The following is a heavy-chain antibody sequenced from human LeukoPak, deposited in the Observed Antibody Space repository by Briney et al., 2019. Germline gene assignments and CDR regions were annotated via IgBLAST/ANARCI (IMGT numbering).Heavy chain of an antibody. J-gene: IGHJ4*02. D-gene: IGHD2-21*01. V-gene: IGHV3-66*01. CDR1: GFTVNSNY. CDR2: IYSGGST. CDR3: ARGYSSDN. Sequence: GGSLRLSCAASGFTVNSNYMSWVRQAPGKGLEWVSVIYSGGSTYYADSVKGRFTISRDNSKNTLNLQMNSLRAEDAAVYYCARGYSSDNWGQGTLVTVSS.